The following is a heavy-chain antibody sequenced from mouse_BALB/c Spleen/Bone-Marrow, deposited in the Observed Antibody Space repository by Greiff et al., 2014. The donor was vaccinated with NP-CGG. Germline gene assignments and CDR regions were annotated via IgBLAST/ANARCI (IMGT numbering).Heavy chain of an antibody. CDR3: ARSGSSSGYFDY. J-gene: IGHJ2*01. CDR2: ISSGSSTI. V-gene: IGHV5-17*02. CDR1: GFTFSSLA. Sequence: EVMLVESGGGLVQPGGSRKLSCAASGFTFSSLAMHWVRQAPEKGLEWVAYISSGSSTIYYADTVMGRFTISRDNPKNTLFLQMTSLRSEDTAMYYCARSGSSSGYFDYWGQGTTLTVSS. D-gene: IGHD1-1*01.